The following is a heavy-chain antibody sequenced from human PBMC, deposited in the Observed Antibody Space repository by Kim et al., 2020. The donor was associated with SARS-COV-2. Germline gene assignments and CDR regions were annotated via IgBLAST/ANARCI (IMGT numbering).Heavy chain of an antibody. J-gene: IGHJ4*02. V-gene: IGHV4-34*01. CDR3: ASRTGTTRYVGL. CDR1: GGSFSGYY. D-gene: IGHD1-7*01. Sequence: SETLSLTCAVYGGSFSGYYWSWIRQPPGKGLEWIGEINHSGSTNYNPSLKSRVTISVDTSKNQFSLKLSSVTAADTAVYYCASRTGTTRYVGLWGQGTLVTVSS. CDR2: INHSGST.